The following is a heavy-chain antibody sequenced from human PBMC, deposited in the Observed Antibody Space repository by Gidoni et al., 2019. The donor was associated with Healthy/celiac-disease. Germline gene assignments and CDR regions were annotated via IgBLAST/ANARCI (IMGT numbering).Heavy chain of an antibody. CDR3: ARVRSEPAQLYYYYYMDV. CDR2: IYSGGST. D-gene: IGHD1-1*01. CDR1: RSTVRSNY. V-gene: IGHV3-53*01. J-gene: IGHJ6*03. Sequence: EVQLVESGGGLLQPGGSLRLSCAASRSTVRSNYMSWVRQAPGKGLELVSVIYSGGSTYYADSVKGRFTISRDNSKNTLYLQMNSLRAEDTAVYYCARVRSEPAQLYYYYYMDVWGKGTTVTVSS.